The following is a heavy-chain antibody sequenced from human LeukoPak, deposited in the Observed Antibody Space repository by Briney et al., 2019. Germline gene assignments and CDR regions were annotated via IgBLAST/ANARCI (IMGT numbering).Heavy chain of an antibody. CDR3: ARGDGYNFHYFDY. Sequence: KPGGSLRLSCAASGFTFSTYGMHWVRQAPGKGLEWVAVISYDGSNKYYADSVKGRFTISRDNSKNTLYLQMNNLRAEDTAVYYCARGDGYNFHYFDYWGQGTLVTVFS. D-gene: IGHD5-24*01. CDR1: GFTFSTYG. CDR2: ISYDGSNK. V-gene: IGHV3-30*03. J-gene: IGHJ4*02.